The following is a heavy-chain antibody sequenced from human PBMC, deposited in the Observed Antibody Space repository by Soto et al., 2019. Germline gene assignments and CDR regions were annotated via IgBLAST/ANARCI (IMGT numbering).Heavy chain of an antibody. J-gene: IGHJ6*03. D-gene: IGHD2-2*01. Sequence: GASVKVSCKASGYTFTNYALHWVRQAPGQRLEWMGWINAGNGNTAYSQMFQGRVTITRDTSASTAYMELSRLRSEDTAVYYCAGGYCTSITCYNYYMDVWGKGTTVTVSS. CDR3: AGGYCTSITCYNYYMDV. V-gene: IGHV1-3*01. CDR1: GYTFTNYA. CDR2: INAGNGNT.